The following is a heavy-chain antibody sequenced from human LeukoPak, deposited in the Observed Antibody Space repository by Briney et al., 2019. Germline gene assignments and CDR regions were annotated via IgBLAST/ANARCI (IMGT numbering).Heavy chain of an antibody. CDR1: GFTFSSYA. D-gene: IGHD5-18*01. CDR3: ARSSRGYSYGYYFDY. CDR2: ISYDGSNK. V-gene: IGHV3-30*04. Sequence: GGSLRLSCAASGFTFSSYAMHWVRQAPGKGLEWVAVISYDGSNKYYADPVKGRFTISRDNSKNTLYLQMNSLRAEDTAVYYCARSSRGYSYGYYFDYWGQGTLVTVSS. J-gene: IGHJ4*02.